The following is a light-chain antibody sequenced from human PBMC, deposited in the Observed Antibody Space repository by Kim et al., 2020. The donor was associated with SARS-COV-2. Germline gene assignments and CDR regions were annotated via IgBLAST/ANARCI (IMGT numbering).Light chain of an antibody. CDR1: QGITTY. V-gene: IGKV1-27*01. CDR3: QKYNNAPWT. CDR2: APS. J-gene: IGKJ1*01. Sequence: PSIGDRVPLPCRASQGITTYLALSPQKPGKVPNPLIYAPSILQSGVPSRFSGSGSGTDFTLTISSLQPEDGGTYYCQKYNNAPWTFGQGTKVDIK.